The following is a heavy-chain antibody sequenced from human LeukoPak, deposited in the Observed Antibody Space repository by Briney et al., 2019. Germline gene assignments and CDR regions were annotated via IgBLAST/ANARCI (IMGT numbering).Heavy chain of an antibody. Sequence: GRSLRLSCAASGFTFSSYAMHWVRQAPGKGLEWVAVISYEGSNKYYADSVKGRFTISRDNSKNTLYLQMNSLRAEDTAVYYCARAVGGSSWYYGGVPYYYYGMDVWGQGTTVTVSS. CDR2: ISYEGSNK. CDR1: GFTFSSYA. CDR3: ARAVGGSSWYYGGVPYYYYGMDV. V-gene: IGHV3-30*04. J-gene: IGHJ6*02. D-gene: IGHD6-13*01.